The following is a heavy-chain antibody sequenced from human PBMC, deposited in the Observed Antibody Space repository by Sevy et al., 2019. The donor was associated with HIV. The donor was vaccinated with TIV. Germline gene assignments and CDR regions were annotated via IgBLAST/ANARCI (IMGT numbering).Heavy chain of an antibody. CDR1: GFTFSIYV. Sequence: GGSLRLSCAASGFTFSIYVIHWVRQAPGRGLEWVAVISSDGTKEYYADSVKGRFTISRDNSKNTMYLQMNSLRVEDTAVYYCARDLPSAVTDPFYYYGLAVWGQRTTVTVSS. J-gene: IGHJ6*02. V-gene: IGHV3-30*04. D-gene: IGHD2-21*02. CDR3: ARDLPSAVTDPFYYYGLAV. CDR2: ISSDGTKE.